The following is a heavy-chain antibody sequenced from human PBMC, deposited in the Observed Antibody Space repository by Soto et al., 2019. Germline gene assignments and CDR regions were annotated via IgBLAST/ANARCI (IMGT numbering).Heavy chain of an antibody. J-gene: IGHJ6*02. V-gene: IGHV3-66*01. D-gene: IGHD3-10*01. Sequence: PGGSLRLSCAASGFTASSNYMSWVRQAPGKGLEWVSVIYSGGSTYYADSVKGRFTISRDNSKNTLYLQMNSLRAEDTAVYYCAREADGFSYYYGMDVWGQGTTVTVSS. CDR2: IYSGGST. CDR3: AREADGFSYYYGMDV. CDR1: GFTASSNY.